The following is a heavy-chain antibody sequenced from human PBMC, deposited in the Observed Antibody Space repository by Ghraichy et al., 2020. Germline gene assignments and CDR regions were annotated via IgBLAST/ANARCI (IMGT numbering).Heavy chain of an antibody. V-gene: IGHV4-30-2*01. D-gene: IGHD6-19*01. J-gene: IGHJ5*02. CDR3: ARVGSIVAGTGWFDP. CDR2: IYHSGST. CDR1: GGSISSGGYS. Sequence: SETLSLTCAVSGGSISSGGYSWSWIRQPPGKGLEWIGYIYHSGSTYYNPSLKSRVTISVDRSKNQFSLKLSSVTAADTAVYYCARVGSIVAGTGWFDPWGQGTLVTVSS.